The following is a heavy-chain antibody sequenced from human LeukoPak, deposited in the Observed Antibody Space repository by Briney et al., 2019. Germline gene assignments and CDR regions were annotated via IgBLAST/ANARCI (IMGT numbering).Heavy chain of an antibody. Sequence: ASVKVSRKASGYTFTSYGISWVRQAPGQGLEWMGWISAYNGNTNYAQKLQGRVTMTTDTSTSTAYMELRSLRSDDTAVYYCARVSQSHYYDSSGYGVLDYWGQGTLVTVSS. V-gene: IGHV1-18*01. D-gene: IGHD3-22*01. CDR3: ARVSQSHYYDSSGYGVLDY. J-gene: IGHJ4*02. CDR1: GYTFTSYG. CDR2: ISAYNGNT.